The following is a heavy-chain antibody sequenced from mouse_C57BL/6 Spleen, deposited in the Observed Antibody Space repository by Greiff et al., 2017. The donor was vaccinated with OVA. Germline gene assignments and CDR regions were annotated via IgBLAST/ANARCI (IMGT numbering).Heavy chain of an antibody. CDR3: ARTTTVVAPYWYFDD. J-gene: IGHJ1*03. V-gene: IGHV1-61*01. CDR2: IYPSDSET. D-gene: IGHD1-1*01. Sequence: QVQLQQPGAELVRPGSSVKLSCKASGYTFTSYWMDWVKQSPGQGLEWIGNIYPSDSETHYNQKFMDKATLPVDKSSSTAYMQLNSLTSEDSAVEYCARTTTVVAPYWYFDDWGTGTTVTVSS. CDR1: GYTFTSYW.